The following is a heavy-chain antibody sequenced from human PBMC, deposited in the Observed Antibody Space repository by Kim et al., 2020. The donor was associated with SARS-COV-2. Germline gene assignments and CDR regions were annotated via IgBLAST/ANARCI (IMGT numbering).Heavy chain of an antibody. V-gene: IGHV3-21*06. CDR2: ITGSGSYM. CDR1: GFTFTSYT. D-gene: IGHD3-16*01. J-gene: IGHJ4*02. Sequence: GGSLRLSCAASGFTFTSYTINWVRQAPGKGLEWASSITGSGSYMYYADSVKGRFTISRDNAKNSLFLQMNSLRVEDTAVYYCARGAYCTACTCYFDYWGRGTLVIVSS. CDR3: ARGAYCTACTCYFDY.